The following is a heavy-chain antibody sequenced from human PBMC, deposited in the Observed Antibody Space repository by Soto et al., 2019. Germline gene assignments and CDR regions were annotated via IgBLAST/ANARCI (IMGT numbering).Heavy chain of an antibody. J-gene: IGHJ5*02. CDR1: GFTFSNAW. Sequence: EVQLVESGGGLVQPGGSLRLSCAASGFTFSNAWMSWVRQAPGKGLEWVGRIKSKTDGGTTDYAAPVKGRFTISRDDSKNTLYLQMNSLKTEDTAVYYCTTVGVVILRYFDWLFRWGQGTLVTVSS. CDR2: IKSKTDGGTT. CDR3: TTVGVVILRYFDWLFR. V-gene: IGHV3-15*01. D-gene: IGHD3-9*01.